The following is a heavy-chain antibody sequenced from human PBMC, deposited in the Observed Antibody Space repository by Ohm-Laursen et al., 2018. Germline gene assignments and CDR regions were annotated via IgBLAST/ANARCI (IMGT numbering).Heavy chain of an antibody. CDR2: INPNSGGT. CDR1: GYTFTGYY. J-gene: IGHJ6*02. CDR3: ARTDIVVVPAATDYGMGV. V-gene: IGHV1-2*02. Sequence: ASVKVSCKASGYTFTGYYMHWVRQAPGQGLEWMGWINPNSGGTNYAQKLQGRVTMTRDTSISTAYMELSRLRSDDTAVYYCARTDIVVVPAATDYGMGVWGQGTTVTVSS. D-gene: IGHD2-2*01.